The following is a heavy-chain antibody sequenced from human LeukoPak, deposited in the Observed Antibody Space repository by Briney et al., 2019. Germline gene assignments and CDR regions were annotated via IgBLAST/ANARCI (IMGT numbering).Heavy chain of an antibody. V-gene: IGHV3-74*01. CDR2: INSDGSIT. Sequence: GGSLRLSCAASGITFSSYWMHWVRQAPGKGLVWVSRINSDGSITSYVDSVRGRFTISRDNAKNTLYLQMNSLRAEDTAVYYCAKSQFDILTAWGQGTLVTVSS. CDR3: AKSQFDILTA. D-gene: IGHD3-9*01. J-gene: IGHJ5*02. CDR1: GITFSSYW.